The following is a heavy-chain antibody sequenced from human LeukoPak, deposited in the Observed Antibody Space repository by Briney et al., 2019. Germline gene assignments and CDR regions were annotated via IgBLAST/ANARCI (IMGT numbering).Heavy chain of an antibody. V-gene: IGHV3-73*01. CDR3: IRRVEWVAPDS. CDR2: IRTKYNNYQT. CDR1: GFAFADSA. D-gene: IGHD6-19*01. Sequence: PGGSLKISCAASGFAFADSAVHWVRQASGKGLEWVGCIRTKYNNYQTIYGASVKGRFVITRDDSGSTASLQMNSLKTEDTAMYFCIRRVEWVAPDSWGQGALVTVSS. J-gene: IGHJ4*02.